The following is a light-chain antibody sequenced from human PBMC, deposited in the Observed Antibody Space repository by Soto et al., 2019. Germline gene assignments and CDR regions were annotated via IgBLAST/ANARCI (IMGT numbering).Light chain of an antibody. Sequence: DIQMTQSPSSLSASVGDTVTITCRASEGIHDFLAWFQQKPGKAPKPLISAASSLQSGVPSKFSGSGSDRDFTPTISSPQPDDSATYYCQPYHNYTVTFGGGTKVEIK. CDR2: AAS. V-gene: IGKV1-16*02. CDR3: QPYHNYTVT. CDR1: EGIHDF. J-gene: IGKJ4*01.